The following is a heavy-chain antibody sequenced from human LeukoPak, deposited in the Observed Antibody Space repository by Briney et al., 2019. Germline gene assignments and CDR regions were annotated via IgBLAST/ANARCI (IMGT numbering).Heavy chain of an antibody. CDR1: GGSFSGYY. Sequence: SETLSLTCAVYGGSFSGYYWSWIRQPPGKGLEWIGEINHSGSTNYNPSLESRVTISVDTSKNQFSLKLSSVTAADTAVYYCARGGERITMIVVAKSYDYWGQGTLVTVSS. V-gene: IGHV4-34*01. J-gene: IGHJ4*02. CDR2: INHSGST. D-gene: IGHD3-22*01. CDR3: ARGGERITMIVVAKSYDY.